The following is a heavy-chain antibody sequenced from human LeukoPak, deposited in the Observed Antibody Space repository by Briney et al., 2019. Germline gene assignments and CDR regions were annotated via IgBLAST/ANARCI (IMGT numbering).Heavy chain of an antibody. Sequence: PGGSLRLSCAASGFTFRNFAMSWVRQALGKGLEWVSGLSHGGTRTFYAASVKGRFTISRDDSNSTLFLQMDNLRVEDTATYYCAKDIELFMSWGQGTLVIVSS. J-gene: IGHJ5*02. V-gene: IGHV3-23*01. CDR1: GFTFRNFA. D-gene: IGHD1-26*01. CDR2: LSHGGTRT. CDR3: AKDIELFMS.